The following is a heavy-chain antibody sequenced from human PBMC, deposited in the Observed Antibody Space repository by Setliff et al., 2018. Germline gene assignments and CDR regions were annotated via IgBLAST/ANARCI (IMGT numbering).Heavy chain of an antibody. V-gene: IGHV4-59*11. CDR1: GASISSHY. J-gene: IGHJ5*02. CDR3: ARQGTAIRWFDP. D-gene: IGHD3-10*01. Sequence: SETLSLTCTVSGASISSHYWSWIRQPPGKGLEWIGSMYYTGSTNYNPSLKSRVTISVETSKKQFSLRLNSVTAADTAVYYCARQGTAIRWFDPWGQGTLVTVSS. CDR2: MYYTGST.